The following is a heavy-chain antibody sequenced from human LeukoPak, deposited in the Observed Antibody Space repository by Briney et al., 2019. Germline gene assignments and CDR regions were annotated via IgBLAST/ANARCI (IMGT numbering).Heavy chain of an antibody. V-gene: IGHV4-38-2*02. D-gene: IGHD3-10*01. Sequence: SETLSLTCTVSGYSISSGYYWGWIRQPPGKGLEWIGSIYHSGSTYYNPSLKSRVTISVDTSKNQFSLKLSSVTAADTAVYYCDLGVLLRVGYYDLWGRGTLVTVSS. CDR2: IYHSGST. CDR3: DLGVLLRVGYYDL. J-gene: IGHJ2*01. CDR1: GYSISSGYY.